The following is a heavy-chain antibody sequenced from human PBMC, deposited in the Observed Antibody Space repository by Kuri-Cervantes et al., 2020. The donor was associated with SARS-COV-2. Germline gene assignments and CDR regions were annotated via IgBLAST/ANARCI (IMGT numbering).Heavy chain of an antibody. D-gene: IGHD2-2*03. CDR3: AGGYTGWISN. V-gene: IGHV4-4*07. Sequence: SETLSLTCTVSGDSISSYYWSWIRQPAGKGLEWIGRIYISGSTNYNPSLESRVTMSIDTSRNQFSLRLCSVTAADTAVYYCAGGYTGWISNWGQGTLVTVSS. CDR1: GDSISSYY. CDR2: IYISGST. J-gene: IGHJ4*02.